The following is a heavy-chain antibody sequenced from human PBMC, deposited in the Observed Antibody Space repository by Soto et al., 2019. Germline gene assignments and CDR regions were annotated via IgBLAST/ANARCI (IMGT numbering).Heavy chain of an antibody. Sequence: SETLSLTCTVSGGSISPYFWSWIRQPPGKGLEWIGNIYYTGSNNYNPSLKSRVTISVDTSKNQFSLKLSSVTAEDTAVYYCARAMDGYNLFDYWGKGTLVTVSS. V-gene: IGHV4-59*01. J-gene: IGHJ4*02. CDR1: GGSISPYF. CDR3: ARAMDGYNLFDY. D-gene: IGHD5-12*01. CDR2: IYYTGSN.